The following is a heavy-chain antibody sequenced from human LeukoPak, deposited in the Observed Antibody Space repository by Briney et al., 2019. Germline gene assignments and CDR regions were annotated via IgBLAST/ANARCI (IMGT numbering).Heavy chain of an antibody. CDR3: ARQGVAALFDY. Sequence: PSGTLSLTCTVSGCTFSSSSYYWVWMRQPPGQGLVGIGSIYYSGSTYYNPSLRSRVTISVDTSKNQFSLKLSSVTAADTAVYYCARQGVAALFDYWGQGTLVTVSS. J-gene: IGHJ4*02. D-gene: IGHD6-19*01. CDR2: IYYSGST. V-gene: IGHV4-39*01. CDR1: GCTFSSSSYY.